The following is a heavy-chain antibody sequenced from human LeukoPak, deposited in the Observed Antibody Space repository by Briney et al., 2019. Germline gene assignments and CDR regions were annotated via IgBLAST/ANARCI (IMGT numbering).Heavy chain of an antibody. Sequence: PGGSLRLSCAASGFTFSDNYMSWIRQAPGKGLEWVGRIKSKTDGGTTDYAAPVKGRSTISRDDSKNALYLQMNSLKTEDTAVYYCTTEYSRSWFDYWGQGTLVTVSS. V-gene: IGHV3-15*01. CDR3: TTEYSRSWFDY. CDR2: IKSKTDGGTT. J-gene: IGHJ4*02. CDR1: GFTFSDNY. D-gene: IGHD6-13*01.